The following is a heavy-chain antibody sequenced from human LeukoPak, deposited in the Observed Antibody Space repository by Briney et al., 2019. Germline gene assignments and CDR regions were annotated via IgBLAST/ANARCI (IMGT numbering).Heavy chain of an antibody. V-gene: IGHV3-23*01. CDR1: GFTFSSYG. Sequence: PGGSLRLSCAASGFTFSSYGMSWVRQAPGKGLEWVSIISVGGGTTYYVDSVKGRFTISRDNSKNTLYLQMNSLRAEDTAVYYCAKGARGSGYYSFDYWGQGTLVTVSS. CDR3: AKGARGSGYYSFDY. D-gene: IGHD3-3*01. CDR2: ISVGGGTT. J-gene: IGHJ4*02.